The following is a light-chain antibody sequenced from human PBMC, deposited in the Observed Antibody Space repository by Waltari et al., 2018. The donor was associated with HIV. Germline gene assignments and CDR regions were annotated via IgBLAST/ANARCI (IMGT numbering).Light chain of an antibody. J-gene: IGLJ3*02. CDR3: QSVESSGSRV. V-gene: IGLV3-25*03. Sequence: SYELTQPPSVSASPGQTARITCSGDALPKQNVYWYQQRPGQAPVLVIYKDNERPSGIPERFSGSSSGTTVTLTISGVQAEDEADYYCQSVESSGSRVFGGGTKLTVL. CDR1: ALPKQN. CDR2: KDN.